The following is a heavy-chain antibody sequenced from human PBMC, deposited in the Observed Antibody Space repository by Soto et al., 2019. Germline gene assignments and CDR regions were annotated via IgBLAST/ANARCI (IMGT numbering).Heavy chain of an antibody. CDR2: INGGGGTT. CDR1: GFSFSGYT. D-gene: IGHD3-9*01. V-gene: IGHV3-23*01. Sequence: EVQLLESGGHLIQPGESLRLSCAASGFSFSGYTMNWVRQAQGKGLEWISGINGGGGTTYYADSVKGLFTISRDDSKNILYLQMNSPRAEHTAIYYWGKDRHPDVIWTFDYWGRGTLVTVSA. CDR3: GKDRHPDVIWTFDY. J-gene: IGHJ4*01.